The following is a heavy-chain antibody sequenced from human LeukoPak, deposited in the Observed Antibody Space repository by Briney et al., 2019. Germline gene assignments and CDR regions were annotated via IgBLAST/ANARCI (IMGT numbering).Heavy chain of an antibody. J-gene: IGHJ4*02. Sequence: SETLSLTCAVYGGSFSGYYWSWIRQPPGKGLEWIGEINHSGSTNYNPSLKSRVTISVDTSKNQFSLKLSSVTAADTAVYYCARRVAVAGFSYFDYWGQGTLVTVSS. CDR3: ARRVAVAGFSYFDY. CDR2: INHSGST. V-gene: IGHV4-34*01. D-gene: IGHD6-19*01. CDR1: GGSFSGYY.